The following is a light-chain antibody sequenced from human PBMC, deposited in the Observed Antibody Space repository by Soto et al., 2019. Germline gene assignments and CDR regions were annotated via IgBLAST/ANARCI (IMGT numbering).Light chain of an antibody. CDR3: QQSNSFPRT. Sequence: DIQMTQSPSSLSASAGDRVTITCRASQTISSYLNWYQQKPGKAPKLLIYAASSLQSGVPSRFSGSGSGTDFTLTISSLEPEDFASYYCQQSNSFPRTFGGGTKVEIK. CDR1: QTISSY. CDR2: AAS. V-gene: IGKV1-39*01. J-gene: IGKJ4*01.